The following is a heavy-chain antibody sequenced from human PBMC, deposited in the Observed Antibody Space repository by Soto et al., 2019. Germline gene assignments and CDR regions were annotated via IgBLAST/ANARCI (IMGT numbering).Heavy chain of an antibody. CDR2: TRQDGGQS. J-gene: IGHJ5*02. Sequence: EVQLVESGGGLVQPGGSLRLSCEASGFTLSSYWMSWIRQAPGKGLEWVANTRQDGGQSYLVDSVQDRFTIARDNAKNSVDVQMNSRRAEDTAVYYCVRDGRTGWQLVSWGQGTVVTVSS. D-gene: IGHD6-19*01. V-gene: IGHV3-7*01. CDR3: VRDGRTGWQLVS. CDR1: GFTLSSYW.